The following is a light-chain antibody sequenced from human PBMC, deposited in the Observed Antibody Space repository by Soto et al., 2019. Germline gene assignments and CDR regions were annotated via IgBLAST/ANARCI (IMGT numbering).Light chain of an antibody. J-gene: IGKJ1*01. V-gene: IGKV3-15*01. CDR3: QQYRGWPRT. CDR2: SAS. CDR1: QSVDIN. Sequence: EIVLTQSPATLSVSPGERVTLSCRASQSVDINLAWYQQKPGQAPRLLIYSASTRATDMSGTFSGRGSGTEFTLTINNLRPEDFAVYYCQQYRGWPRTFGQGTKVEIK.